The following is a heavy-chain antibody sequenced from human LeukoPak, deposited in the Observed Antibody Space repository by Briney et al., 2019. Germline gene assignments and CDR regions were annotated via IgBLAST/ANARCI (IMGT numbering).Heavy chain of an antibody. CDR1: GYTFSAFY. D-gene: IGHD4-17*01. CDR3: ARQYHYGDYDY. J-gene: IGHJ4*02. V-gene: IGHV1-2*02. Sequence: ASVKVSCKTSGYTFSAFYMHWVRQAPGQGLEWMGWINPNSGGTNYAQKFQGRVTMTRDTSISTAYMELSRLRSDDTAVYYCARQYHYGDYDYWGQGTLVTVSS. CDR2: INPNSGGT.